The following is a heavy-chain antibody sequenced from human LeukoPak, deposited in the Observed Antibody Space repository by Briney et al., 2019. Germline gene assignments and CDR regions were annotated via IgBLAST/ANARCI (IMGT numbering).Heavy chain of an antibody. D-gene: IGHD5-12*01. CDR3: ARVYYSGYDKGTWFDP. Sequence: PSETLSLTCTVSGGSISSYYWSWIRQPPGKGLEWIGYIYYSGSTNYNPSLKSRVTISVDTSKNQFSLKLSSVTAADTAVYYCARVYYSGYDKGTWFDPWGQGTLVTVSS. CDR2: IYYSGST. J-gene: IGHJ5*02. CDR1: GGSISSYY. V-gene: IGHV4-59*01.